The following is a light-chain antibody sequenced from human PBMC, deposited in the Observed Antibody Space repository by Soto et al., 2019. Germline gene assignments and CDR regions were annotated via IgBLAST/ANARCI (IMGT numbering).Light chain of an antibody. CDR1: SSDVGGYDS. J-gene: IGLJ2*01. V-gene: IGLV2-14*01. CDR2: EVS. CDR3: SSYASSSTPVL. Sequence: VLTQPASVSGSPGQSITISCTGTSSDVGGYDSVSWYQQYPGHAPKLMIYEVSDRPSGVSNRFSGSKSGNTASLTISGLQPEDEADYYCSSYASSSTPVLFGGGTKVTVL.